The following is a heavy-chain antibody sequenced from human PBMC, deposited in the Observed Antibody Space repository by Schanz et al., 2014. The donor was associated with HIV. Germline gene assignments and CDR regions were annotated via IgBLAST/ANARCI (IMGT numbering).Heavy chain of an antibody. J-gene: IGHJ4*02. Sequence: QMQLVESGGAVVRPGGSLRLSCAASGFDFSDSYMNWFRQAPGQRLEWLAQIDGGAGRIVHYVDSVKGRFTISRDNAKNSLYLQMNSLRAEDTAVYYCARLHSSAYYFLDSGYFDYWGQGTLVTVSS. V-gene: IGHV3-11*04. CDR2: IDGGAGRIV. CDR3: ARLHSSAYYFLDSGYFDY. CDR1: GFDFSDSY. D-gene: IGHD3-22*01.